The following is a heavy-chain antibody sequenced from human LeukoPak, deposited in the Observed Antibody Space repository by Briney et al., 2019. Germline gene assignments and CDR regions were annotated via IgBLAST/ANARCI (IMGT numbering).Heavy chain of an antibody. D-gene: IGHD3-22*01. J-gene: IGHJ4*02. CDR3: AREMYYYDSSGYYHDRRTFDY. V-gene: IGHV3-30-3*01. CDR2: ISYDGGNK. Sequence: GGSLRLSCAASGFTFSSYAMHWVRQAPGKGLEWVAVISYDGGNKYYADSVKGRFTISRDNSKNTLYLQMNSLRAEDTAVYYCAREMYYYDSSGYYHDRRTFDYWGQGTLVTVSS. CDR1: GFTFSSYA.